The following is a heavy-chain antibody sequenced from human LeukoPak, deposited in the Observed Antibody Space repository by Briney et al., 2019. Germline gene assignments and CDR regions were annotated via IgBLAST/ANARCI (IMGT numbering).Heavy chain of an antibody. J-gene: IGHJ6*03. CDR3: ASSGYRYYYSYMDV. D-gene: IGHD6-25*01. V-gene: IGHV4-4*07. Sequence: SETLSLTCTVSGGSISSHYWSWIRQPAGKGLEWIGRIYTSGSTNYNPSLKRRVTMSVDASKNQFSLMLSSVTAADTAVYYCASSGYRYYYSYMDVWGKGTTVTVSS. CDR2: IYTSGST. CDR1: GGSISSHY.